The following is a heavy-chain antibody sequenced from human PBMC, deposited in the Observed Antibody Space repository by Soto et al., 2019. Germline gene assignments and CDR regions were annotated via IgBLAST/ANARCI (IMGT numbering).Heavy chain of an antibody. CDR2: INAGNGNT. V-gene: IGHV1-3*01. D-gene: IGHD1-26*01. J-gene: IGHJ4*02. CDR1: GYTFTSYA. Sequence: ASVKVSCKASGYTFTSYAMHWVRQAPGQRLEWMGWINAGNGNTKYSQKFQGRVTITRDTSASTAYMELSSLRSEDTAVYYCARDPQWELRSFDYWGQGALVTVSS. CDR3: ARDPQWELRSFDY.